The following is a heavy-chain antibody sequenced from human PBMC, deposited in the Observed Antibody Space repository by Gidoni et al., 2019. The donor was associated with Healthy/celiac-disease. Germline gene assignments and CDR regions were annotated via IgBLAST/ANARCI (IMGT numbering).Heavy chain of an antibody. CDR3: AKAPTPPYSSGWYYCDY. Sequence: EVQLVASEGGLVQPGRSLRLSCAASGFTFAHYAMRWVRQAPVKGLELVSGISWNSGSIGYADSGKGRFTISRENAKNSLYLQMNSLIAEDTALYYCAKAPTPPYSSGWYYCDYWGQGTLVTVSS. D-gene: IGHD6-19*01. J-gene: IGHJ4*02. CDR2: ISWNSGSI. V-gene: IGHV3-9*01. CDR1: GFTFAHYA.